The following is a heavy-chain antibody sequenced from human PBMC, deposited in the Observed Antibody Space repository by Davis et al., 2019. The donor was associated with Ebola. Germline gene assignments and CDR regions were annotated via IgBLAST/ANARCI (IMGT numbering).Heavy chain of an antibody. CDR2: ISYDGTNK. CDR1: GFTFSSYA. V-gene: IGHV3-30-3*01. CDR3: ARAGEYAEGGYYYYYYGMDV. D-gene: IGHD2-8*01. Sequence: GGSLRLSCAASGFTFSSYAMHGARQAQGKGLGWVAVISYDGTNKYYADSVKGRFTTSRDNSKNTLYLQMNSLRAEDTAVYYCARAGEYAEGGYYYYYYGMDVWGQGTTVTVSS. J-gene: IGHJ6*02.